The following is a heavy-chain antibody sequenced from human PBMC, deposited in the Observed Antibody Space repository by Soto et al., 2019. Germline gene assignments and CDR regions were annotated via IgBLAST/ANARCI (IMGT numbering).Heavy chain of an antibody. J-gene: IGHJ5*02. CDR3: VRHGGYCTGGSCERGWFDP. CDR1: GGSISSYY. D-gene: IGHD2-15*01. CDR2: IFYGGTT. V-gene: IGHV4-59*08. Sequence: SDTLSLTCTVSGGSISSYYLSWIRQPPGMGLEWIGYIFYGGTTRYNPSLKSRLTISVDTSKNQFSLKLRSVTAADTAVYYCVRHGGYCTGGSCERGWFDPWGQGAQVNVSS.